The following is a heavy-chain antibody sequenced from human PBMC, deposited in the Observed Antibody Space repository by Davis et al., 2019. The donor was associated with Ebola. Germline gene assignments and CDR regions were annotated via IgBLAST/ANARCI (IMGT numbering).Heavy chain of an antibody. CDR2: ISASGDAT. CDR3: ARRGAGGYWWGAFDY. Sequence: GESLKISCAASGFTFSSFAMGWVRQAPGKGLEWVSAISASGDATYYADSVKGRFTISSDHSKNMLSLEMNSLRAEDAAIYCCARRGAGGYWWGAFDYWGQGTRVTVSS. V-gene: IGHV3-23*01. CDR1: GFTFSSFA. D-gene: IGHD2-21*01. J-gene: IGHJ4*02.